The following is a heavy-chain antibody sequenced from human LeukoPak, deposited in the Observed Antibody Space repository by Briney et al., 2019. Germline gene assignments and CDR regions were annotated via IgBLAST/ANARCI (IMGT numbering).Heavy chain of an antibody. D-gene: IGHD6-19*01. CDR1: GGSISCYY. J-gene: IGHJ4*02. CDR3: AREGKLTGYFGGLGFNY. V-gene: IGHV4-59*01. CDR2: IDYSGST. Sequence: SETLSLTCTVSGGSISCYYWSWIRQPPGKGLEWIGNIDYSGSTIYNPALKSRVTMSVDTSKNQFSLNLTSVTAADTAVYYCAREGKLTGYFGGLGFNYWGQGILVTVSS.